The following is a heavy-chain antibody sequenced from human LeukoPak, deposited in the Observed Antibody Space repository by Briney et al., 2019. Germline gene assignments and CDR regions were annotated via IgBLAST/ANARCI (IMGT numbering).Heavy chain of an antibody. D-gene: IGHD6-13*01. Sequence: ASVKVSCKASGYTFTSYYMHWVRQAPGQGLEWMGIINPSGGSTSYAQKFQGRVTITRDMSTSTAYMELSSLRSEDTAVYYCAAGSSRFYFDYWGQGTLVTVSS. J-gene: IGHJ4*02. CDR3: AAGSSRFYFDY. CDR1: GYTFTSYY. V-gene: IGHV1-46*01. CDR2: INPSGGST.